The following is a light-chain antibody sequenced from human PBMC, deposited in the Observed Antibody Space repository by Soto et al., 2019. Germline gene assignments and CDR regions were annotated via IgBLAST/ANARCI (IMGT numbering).Light chain of an antibody. Sequence: QSVLTQPASVSGSPGQSITISCTGTIDDVGAYNYVSWYQQRPGSAPQLLIYDVNNRPSGASNRFSGSKSGHTAYLTISGLQSDDEANYHCESYTSTYTLVFGTGTKLTVL. CDR3: ESYTSTYTLV. CDR2: DVN. V-gene: IGLV2-14*01. J-gene: IGLJ1*01. CDR1: IDDVGAYNY.